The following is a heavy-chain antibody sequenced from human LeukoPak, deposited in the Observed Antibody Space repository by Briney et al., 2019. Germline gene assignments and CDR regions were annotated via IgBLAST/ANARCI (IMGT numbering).Heavy chain of an antibody. CDR2: INHSGST. J-gene: IGHJ4*02. CDR1: GVSISSSNSY. Sequence: PSETLSLTCTVSGVSISSSNSYWGWIRQPPGKGLEWIGEINHSGSTNYNPSLKSRVTISVDTSKNQFSLKLSSVTAADTAVYYCARLYYYDSSGYYWSQGTLVTVSS. D-gene: IGHD3-22*01. CDR3: ARLYYYDSSGYY. V-gene: IGHV4-39*07.